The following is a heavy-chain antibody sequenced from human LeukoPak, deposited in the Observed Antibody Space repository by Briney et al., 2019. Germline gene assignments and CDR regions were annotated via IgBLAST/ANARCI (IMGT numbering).Heavy chain of an antibody. J-gene: IGHJ5*02. CDR1: GGSISSSSYY. CDR3: ARDLGNWFDP. CDR2: IYYSGST. D-gene: IGHD3-3*01. Sequence: SETLSLTCTVSGGSISSSSYYWGWIRQPPGEGLEWIGSIYYSGSTYYNPSLKSRVTISVDTSKNQFSLKLSSVTAADTAVYYCARDLGNWFDPWGQGTLVTVSS. V-gene: IGHV4-39*07.